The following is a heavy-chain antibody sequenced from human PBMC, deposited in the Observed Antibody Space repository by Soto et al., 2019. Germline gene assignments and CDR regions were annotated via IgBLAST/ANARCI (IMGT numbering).Heavy chain of an antibody. CDR1: GFTFSSYW. V-gene: IGHV3-7*01. Sequence: GGSLRLSCAASGFTFSSYWMSWVRQAPGKGLEWVANIKQDGSEKYYVDSVKGRFTISRDNAKNSLYLQMNSLRAEDTAVYYCARVRRTDWDDYYYYMDVWGKGTTVTVSS. J-gene: IGHJ6*03. CDR3: ARVRRTDWDDYYYYMDV. CDR2: IKQDGSEK. D-gene: IGHD1-26*01.